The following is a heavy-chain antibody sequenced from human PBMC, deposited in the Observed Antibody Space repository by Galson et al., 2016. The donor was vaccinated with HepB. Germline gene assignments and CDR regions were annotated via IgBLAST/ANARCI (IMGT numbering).Heavy chain of an antibody. J-gene: IGHJ5*02. CDR1: GFTFNSYS. CDR2: ISYNGRNQ. D-gene: IGHD1-26*01. Sequence: SLRLSCAASGFTFNSYSFHWVRQAPGRGLEWVAVISYNGRNQNYADSVKGRFTIARDNSNNTLYLQMTSLRLEDAGVYYCARRENWLDPWGQGTLVAVSS. V-gene: IGHV3-30*04. CDR3: ARRENWLDP.